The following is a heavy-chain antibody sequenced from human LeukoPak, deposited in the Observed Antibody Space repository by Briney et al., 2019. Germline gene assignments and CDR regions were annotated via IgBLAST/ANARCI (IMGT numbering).Heavy chain of an antibody. CDR1: GYTFTSYG. CDR2: ISAYNGNT. CDR3: AKEYSSQYYGMDV. D-gene: IGHD5-18*01. V-gene: IGHV1-18*01. J-gene: IGHJ6*02. Sequence: ASVKVSCKASGYTFTSYGISWVRQAPGQGLEWMGWISAYNGNTNYAQKLQGRVTMTTDTSTSTAYMELRSLRAEDTALYYCAKEYSSQYYGMDVWGQGTTVTVS.